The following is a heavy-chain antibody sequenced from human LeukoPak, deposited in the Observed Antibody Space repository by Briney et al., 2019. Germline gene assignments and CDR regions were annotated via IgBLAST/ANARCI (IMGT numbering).Heavy chain of an antibody. Sequence: HPGGSLRLSCAASGFIVSGNYMSWVRHAPGKGLEWVSVIYSGGNTYYADSVKGRFTISRDNSKNTLYLQINGLRAEDTAVYYCARMSRDAFDIWGRGTMVTVSS. CDR1: GFIVSGNY. CDR3: ARMSRDAFDI. V-gene: IGHV3-53*01. J-gene: IGHJ3*02. CDR2: IYSGGNT. D-gene: IGHD5/OR15-5a*01.